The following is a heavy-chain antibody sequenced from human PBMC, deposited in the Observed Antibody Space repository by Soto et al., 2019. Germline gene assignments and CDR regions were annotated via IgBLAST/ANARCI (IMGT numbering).Heavy chain of an antibody. CDR2: ISSSSNSI. CDR3: ASPVGGSTASGIR. Sequence: GGSLRLSCAASGFTFSRYSMNWVRQAPGKGLEWVSYISSSSNSIYYADSVKGRFTISRDNAKNSLHLQMNSLRAADTAVYYFASPVGGSTASGIRGGQGTLVTASS. V-gene: IGHV3-48*01. D-gene: IGHD3-16*01. J-gene: IGHJ4*02. CDR1: GFTFSRYS.